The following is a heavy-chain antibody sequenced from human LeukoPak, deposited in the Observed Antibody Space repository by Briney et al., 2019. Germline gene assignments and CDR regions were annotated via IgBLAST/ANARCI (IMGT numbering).Heavy chain of an antibody. CDR1: DGSFSGYS. V-gene: IGHV4-34*01. CDR2: IYYSGST. J-gene: IGHJ4*02. D-gene: IGHD3-22*01. Sequence: SETLSLTCAIYDGSFSGYSWNWIRQPPGKGLEWIGSIYYSGSTYYNPSLKSRVTISVDTSKNQFSLKLSSVTAADTAVYYCARASYSYDINGWVPFDYWGQGTLVTVSS. CDR3: ARASYSYDINGWVPFDY.